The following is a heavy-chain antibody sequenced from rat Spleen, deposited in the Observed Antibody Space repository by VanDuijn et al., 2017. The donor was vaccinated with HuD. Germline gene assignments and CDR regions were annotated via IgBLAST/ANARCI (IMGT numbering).Heavy chain of an antibody. J-gene: IGHJ3*01. CDR1: GFTFSNYG. CDR2: ITNTGGST. V-gene: IGHV5-22*01. D-gene: IGHD1-1*01. CDR3: ARHGTSVRVWFAY. Sequence: EVQLVESGGGLVQPGRSMKLSCAASGFTFSNYGMAWVRQAPGKGLEWVASITNTGGSTYYGDSVKGRFTISRDNAKDTLYLQMNSLRSEDTATYYCARHGTSVRVWFAYWGQGTLVTVSS.